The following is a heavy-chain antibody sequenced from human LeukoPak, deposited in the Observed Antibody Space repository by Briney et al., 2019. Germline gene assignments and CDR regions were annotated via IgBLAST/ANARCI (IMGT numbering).Heavy chain of an antibody. V-gene: IGHV3-23*01. D-gene: IGHD3-10*01. CDR2: ISGSGSGT. Sequence: GGSLRLSCAASGFSFSYYAMSWVRQAPGKGLEWVSTISGSGSGTYYADSMEGRFIISRDNSKNTLYVQMSSLRAEDTAAYYCARAICNSGSCGSDYWGPGTLVSVSS. J-gene: IGHJ4*02. CDR3: ARAICNSGSCGSDY. CDR1: GFSFSYYA.